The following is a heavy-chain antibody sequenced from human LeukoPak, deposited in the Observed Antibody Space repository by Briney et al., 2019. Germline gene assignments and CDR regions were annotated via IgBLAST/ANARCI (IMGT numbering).Heavy chain of an antibody. Sequence: GGSLRLSCAASGFTFSSYAMSWVRQAPGKGLEWVSAISGSGGSTYYADSVKGRFTISRDNSKNTLYLQMNSLRAEDTAVYYCARENRKVVTYVNYYYYYGMDVWGQGTTVTVSS. CDR3: ARENRKVVTYVNYYYYYGMDV. CDR1: GFTFSSYA. V-gene: IGHV3-23*01. CDR2: ISGSGGST. J-gene: IGHJ6*02. D-gene: IGHD3-22*01.